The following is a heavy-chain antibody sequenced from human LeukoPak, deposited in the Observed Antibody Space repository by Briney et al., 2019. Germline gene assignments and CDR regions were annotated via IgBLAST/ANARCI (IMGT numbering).Heavy chain of an antibody. V-gene: IGHV3-21*01. D-gene: IGHD2-2*02. Sequence: GGSLRLSCAASGFTFSSYSMNWVRQAPGKGLEWVSSISSSSSYIYYADSVKGRFTISRDNAKNSLYLQMNSLRAEDTAVYYCARASRVAIGRAFDYWGQGTLVTVSS. CDR2: ISSSSSYI. J-gene: IGHJ4*02. CDR1: GFTFSSYS. CDR3: ARASRVAIGRAFDY.